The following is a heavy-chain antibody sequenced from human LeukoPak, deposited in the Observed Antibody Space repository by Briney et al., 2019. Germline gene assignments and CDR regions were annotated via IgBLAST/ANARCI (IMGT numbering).Heavy chain of an antibody. CDR3: ARNIAVASSSYFDY. D-gene: IGHD6-19*01. CDR2: INPNSGGT. CDR1: GYTFTGYY. Sequence: ASVKVSCKASGYTFTGYYMHWVRQAPGQGLEWMGRINPNSGGTNYAQKCQGRVTMTRDTSIRTAYMELSRLRSDDTAVYYCARNIAVASSSYFDYWGPGTLVTVSS. V-gene: IGHV1-2*06. J-gene: IGHJ4*02.